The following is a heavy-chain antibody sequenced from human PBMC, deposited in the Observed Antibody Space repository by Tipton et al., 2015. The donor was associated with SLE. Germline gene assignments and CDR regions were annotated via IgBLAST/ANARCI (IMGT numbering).Heavy chain of an antibody. J-gene: IGHJ4*02. CDR1: GFTFSDFY. CDR3: ARLDCGGDCYDDH. D-gene: IGHD2-21*01. CDR2: MNTVGSTI. Sequence: GSLRLSCAASGFTFSDFYMTWIRQAPGKGLEWLSYMNTVGSTIKYADIVKGRFTISRDNAKNTLYLQMTSLRAEDTALYYCARLDCGGDCYDDHWGQGALVAVSS. V-gene: IGHV3-11*04.